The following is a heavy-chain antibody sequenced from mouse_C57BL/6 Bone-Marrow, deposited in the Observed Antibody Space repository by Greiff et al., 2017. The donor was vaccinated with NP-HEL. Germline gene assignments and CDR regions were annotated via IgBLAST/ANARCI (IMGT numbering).Heavy chain of an antibody. CDR1: GYSITSDY. CDR2: ISYSGST. Sequence: DVQLQESGPGLAKPSQTLSLTCSVTGYSITSDYWNWIRKFPGNKLEYMGYISYSGSTYYNPSLKSRISITRDTSKNQYYLQLNSVTTEDTATYYCARAPYTTVVDYYYAMDYWGQGTSVTVSS. D-gene: IGHD1-1*01. V-gene: IGHV3-8*01. CDR3: ARAPYTTVVDYYYAMDY. J-gene: IGHJ4*01.